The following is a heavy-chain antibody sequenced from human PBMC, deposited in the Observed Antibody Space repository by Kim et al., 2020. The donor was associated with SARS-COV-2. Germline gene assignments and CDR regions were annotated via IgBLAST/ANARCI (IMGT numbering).Heavy chain of an antibody. Sequence: ADSVKGRFTISRDNSKNTLYLQMNSLRAEDTAVYYCAKETIKYDILTGLGYWGQGTLVTVSS. J-gene: IGHJ4*02. CDR3: AKETIKYDILTGLGY. V-gene: IGHV3-23*01. D-gene: IGHD3-9*01.